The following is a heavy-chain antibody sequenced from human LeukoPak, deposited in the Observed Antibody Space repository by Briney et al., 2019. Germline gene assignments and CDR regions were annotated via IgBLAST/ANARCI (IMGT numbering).Heavy chain of an antibody. J-gene: IGHJ4*02. CDR1: GFTFSSYE. V-gene: IGHV3-48*03. D-gene: IGHD4-11*01. CDR3: AREGAVTAGY. CDR2: ISSSGSTI. Sequence: GGSLRLSCVVSGFTFSSYEMNWVRQAPGKGLEWVSYISSSGSTIYYADSVKGRFTISRDNAKNSLYLQMNSLRAEDTAVYYCAREGAVTAGYWGQGTLVTVSS.